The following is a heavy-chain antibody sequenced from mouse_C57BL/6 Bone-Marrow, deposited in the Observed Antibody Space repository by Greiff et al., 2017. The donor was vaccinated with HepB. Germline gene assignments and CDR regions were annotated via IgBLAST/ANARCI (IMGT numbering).Heavy chain of an antibody. D-gene: IGHD2-1*01. V-gene: IGHV1-26*01. CDR1: GYTFTDYY. CDR2: INPNNGGT. CDR3: ARGIYYGNSWYFDV. J-gene: IGHJ1*03. Sequence: EVQLQQSGPELVKPGASVKISCKASGYTFTDYYMNWVKQSHGKSLEWIGDINPNNGGTSYNQKFKGKATLTVDKSSSTAYMELRSLTSEDSAVYYCARGIYYGNSWYFDVWGTGTTVTVSS.